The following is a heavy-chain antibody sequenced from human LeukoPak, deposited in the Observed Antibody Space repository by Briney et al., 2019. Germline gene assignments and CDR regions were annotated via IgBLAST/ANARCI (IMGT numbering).Heavy chain of an antibody. V-gene: IGHV4-39*07. CDR3: ARVYYDSTYFDY. CDR1: GGSISSSSYY. CDR2: IYYSGST. D-gene: IGHD3-22*01. J-gene: IGHJ4*02. Sequence: SETLSLTCTVSGGSISSSSYYWGWIRQPPGKGLEWIGSIYYSGSTYYNPSLKSRVTISVDTSKNQFSLKLSSVTAADTAVYYCARVYYDSTYFDYSGQGTLVTVSS.